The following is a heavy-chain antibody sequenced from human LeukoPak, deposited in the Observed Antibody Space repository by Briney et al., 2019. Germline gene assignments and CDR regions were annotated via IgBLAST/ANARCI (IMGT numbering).Heavy chain of an antibody. J-gene: IGHJ4*02. Sequence: SETLSLTCTVSGDSNTNSLYYWGWVRQPPGKGLEWIGTIDYGGSTYYNLSLKSRASISIDTSKNQFSLTLSPVTAADTAVYYCAREYTLYISGWFIDYWGQGTVVTVSS. CDR2: IDYGGST. CDR3: AREYTLYISGWFIDY. D-gene: IGHD6-19*01. CDR1: GDSNTNSLYY. V-gene: IGHV4-39*07.